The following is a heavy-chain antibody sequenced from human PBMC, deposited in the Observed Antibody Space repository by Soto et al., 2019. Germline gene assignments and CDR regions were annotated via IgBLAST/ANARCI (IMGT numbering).Heavy chain of an antibody. V-gene: IGHV4-31*02. J-gene: IGHJ5*02. CDR1: GGSISSGGYY. Sequence: SETLSLTCTVSGGSISSGGYYWSWIRQHPGKGLEWIGYIYYSGSTYYNPSLKSRVTISVDTSKNQFSLKLSSVTAADTAVYYCAGMRTHIVVVTAGNWFEPWGQGTLVTVSS. D-gene: IGHD2-21*02. CDR2: IYYSGST. CDR3: AGMRTHIVVVTAGNWFEP.